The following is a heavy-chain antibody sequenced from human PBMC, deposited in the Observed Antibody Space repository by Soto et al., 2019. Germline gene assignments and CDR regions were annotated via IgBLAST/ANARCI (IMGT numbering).Heavy chain of an antibody. J-gene: IGHJ4*02. CDR1: GFTFSDYG. CDR2: MSYAGTYK. Sequence: GGSLRLSCAVSGFTFSDYGMHWVRQAPGKGLEWVAVMSYAGTYKYYADSVKGRFTISRDLSGNTLFLQMNSLRLEDTAVYFCAKEMYPRTVLDSSSPWGDYGGQGTLVTVSS. CDR3: AKEMYPRTVLDSSSPWGDY. V-gene: IGHV3-30*18. D-gene: IGHD6-6*01.